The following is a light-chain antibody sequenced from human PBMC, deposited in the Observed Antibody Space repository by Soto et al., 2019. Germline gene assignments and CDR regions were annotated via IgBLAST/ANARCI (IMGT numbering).Light chain of an antibody. CDR1: QSLLQSNGNNH. V-gene: IGKV2-28*01. CDR2: LAS. Sequence: DIVLTQSPLSLPVTPGEPASISCRSSQSLLQSNGNNHVDWYLQRPGQSPQLLLYLASSRASGVPDRFSGRGSGTEFSLEISRVEAEDGGVYYSLQAAQSPLTFGQGTRLEIK. J-gene: IGKJ5*01. CDR3: LQAAQSPLT.